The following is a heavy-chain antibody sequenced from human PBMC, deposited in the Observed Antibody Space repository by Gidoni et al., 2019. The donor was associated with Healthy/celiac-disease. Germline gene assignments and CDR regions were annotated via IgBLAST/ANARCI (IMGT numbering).Heavy chain of an antibody. CDR3: ARDVKYSSSWSGYYYGMDV. Sequence: QVQLQQWCAGLLKPSETLSLTCTVYGGSFSGYYWSWIRQPSGKGLEWIGEINHSGSTNYNPSLKSRVTISVDTSKNQFSLKFSSVTAADTAVYYCARDVKYSSSWSGYYYGMDVWGQGTTVTVSS. J-gene: IGHJ6*02. CDR1: GGSFSGYY. D-gene: IGHD6-13*01. V-gene: IGHV4-34*01. CDR2: INHSGST.